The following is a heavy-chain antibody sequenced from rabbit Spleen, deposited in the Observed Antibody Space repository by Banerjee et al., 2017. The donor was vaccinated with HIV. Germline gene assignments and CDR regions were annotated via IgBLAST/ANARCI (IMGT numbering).Heavy chain of an antibody. CDR3: ARDTGSSFSSYGMDL. CDR1: GFSFSSNDY. Sequence: QSLEESGGGLVQPEGSLTLTCKASGFSFSSNDYMCWVRQAPGKGLEWIACIAGSSSDFTYSATWAKGRFTISKTSSTTVTLQMTSLTVADTATYFCARDTGSSFSSYGMDLWGPGDPRHRL. D-gene: IGHD8-1*01. CDR2: IAGSSSDFT. V-gene: IGHV1S40*01. J-gene: IGHJ6*01.